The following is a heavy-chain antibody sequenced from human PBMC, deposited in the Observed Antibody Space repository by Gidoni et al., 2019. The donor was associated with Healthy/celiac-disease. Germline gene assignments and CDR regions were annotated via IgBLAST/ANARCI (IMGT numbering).Heavy chain of an antibody. J-gene: IGHJ6*02. CDR2: ISSSSSYT. D-gene: IGHD6-19*01. CDR3: ASTIAVAGSAHYYYYGMDV. Sequence: QVQLVESGGGLVKPGGSLRLSCAASGFTFSDYYMSWIRQAPGKGLEWVSYISSSSSYTNYADSVKGRFTISRDNAKNSLYLQMNSLRAEDTAVYYCASTIAVAGSAHYYYYGMDVWGQGTTVTVSS. CDR1: GFTFSDYY. V-gene: IGHV3-11*06.